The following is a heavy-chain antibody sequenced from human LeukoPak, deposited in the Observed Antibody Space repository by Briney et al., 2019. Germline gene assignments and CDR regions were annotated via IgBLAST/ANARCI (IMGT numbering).Heavy chain of an antibody. Sequence: PSETLSLTCTVSGGSISSYYWSWIRQPAGKGLEWIGRIYTSGSTNYNPSLKSRVTMSVDTSKNQFSLKLSSVTAADTAVYYCARGSRGYSYNDAFDIWGQGTMVTVSS. D-gene: IGHD5-18*01. CDR2: IYTSGST. CDR3: ARGSRGYSYNDAFDI. J-gene: IGHJ3*02. CDR1: GGSISSYY. V-gene: IGHV4-4*07.